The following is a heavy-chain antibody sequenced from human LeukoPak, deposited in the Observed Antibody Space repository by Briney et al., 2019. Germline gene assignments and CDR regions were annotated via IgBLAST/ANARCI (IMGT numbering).Heavy chain of an antibody. V-gene: IGHV3-7*03. CDR3: ARAQTDYYYYMDV. CDR1: GFTFSSYW. Sequence: GGSLRLSCAASGFTFSSYWMSWVRQAPGKGLEWVANIKQDGSEKYYVDSVKGRFTISRDNAKNSLYLQMNSLRAEDTAVYYCARAQTDYYYYMDVWGKGTTVTVSS. CDR2: IKQDGSEK. J-gene: IGHJ6*03.